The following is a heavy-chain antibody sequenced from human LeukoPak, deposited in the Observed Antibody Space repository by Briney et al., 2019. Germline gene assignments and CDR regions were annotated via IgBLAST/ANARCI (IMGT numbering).Heavy chain of an antibody. Sequence: PGGSLRLSCAASGFXFSSYSMNWVRQAPGKGLEWVSSISSSGTYVYYADSVKGRFTISRDNAKNSLSLQMNSLRAEDTAVFYCARDVYWGQGTLVTVSS. CDR2: ISSSGTYV. CDR3: ARDVY. J-gene: IGHJ4*02. V-gene: IGHV3-21*01. CDR1: GFXFSSYS.